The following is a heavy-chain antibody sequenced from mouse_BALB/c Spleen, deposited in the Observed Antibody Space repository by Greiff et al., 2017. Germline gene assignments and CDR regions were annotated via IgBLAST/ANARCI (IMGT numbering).Heavy chain of an antibody. CDR3: TRSGGNFYWYFDV. D-gene: IGHD2-1*01. J-gene: IGHJ1*01. CDR1: GYTFTSYW. CDR2: IYPGNSDT. Sequence: VQLQQSGTVLARPGASVKMSCKASGYTFTSYWMHWVKQRPGQGLEWIGAIYPGNSDTSYNQKFKGKAKLTAVTSTSTAYMELSSLTNEDSAVYYCTRSGGNFYWYFDVWGAGTTVTVSS. V-gene: IGHV1-5*01.